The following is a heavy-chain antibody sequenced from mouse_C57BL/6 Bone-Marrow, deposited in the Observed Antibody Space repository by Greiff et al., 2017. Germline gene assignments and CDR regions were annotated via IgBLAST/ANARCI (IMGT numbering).Heavy chain of an antibody. Sequence: QVQLQQSGAELARPGASVKLSCKASGYTFTSYGISWVKQRTGQGLEWIGEIYPRSGNTYYNEKFKGKATQTADKSSSTAYMELRRLSSEDSADYFCAHFYYYFDVWGTGTTDTVSS. V-gene: IGHV1-81*01. J-gene: IGHJ1*03. CDR1: GYTFTSYG. CDR3: AHFYYYFDV. D-gene: IGHD1-1*02. CDR2: IYPRSGNT.